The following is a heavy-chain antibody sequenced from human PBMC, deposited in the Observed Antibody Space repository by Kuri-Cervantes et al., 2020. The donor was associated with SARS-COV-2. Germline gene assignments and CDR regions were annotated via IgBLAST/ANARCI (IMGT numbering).Heavy chain of an antibody. V-gene: IGHV4-4*07. J-gene: IGHJ4*02. Sequence: GSLRLSCTVSGGSISSHYWSWIRQPAGKGLVWIWRIYTSGSTNYNPSLKSRVTISVDTSKNQFSLKLSSVTAADTAVYYCARHVVEYYDSSGYFRGWGYWGQGTLVTVSS. CDR3: ARHVVEYYDSSGYFRGWGY. D-gene: IGHD3-22*01. CDR2: IYTSGST. CDR1: GGSISSHY.